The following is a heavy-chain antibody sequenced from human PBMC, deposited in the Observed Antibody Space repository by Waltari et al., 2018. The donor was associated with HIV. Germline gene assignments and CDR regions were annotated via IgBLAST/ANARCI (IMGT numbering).Heavy chain of an antibody. Sequence: GGSLRLSCAASGFTFNNYAMSWVRQAPGKGLEWISGIGGTGGTYYADSVKGRFTISRDNSKNTLYLQMDSLRAEDTAIYYCAKARVTTKIYFYYGLDVWGQGTTVTVSS. CDR1: GFTFNNYA. J-gene: IGHJ6*02. CDR2: IGGTGGT. D-gene: IGHD4-17*01. CDR3: AKARVTTKIYFYYGLDV. V-gene: IGHV3-23*01.